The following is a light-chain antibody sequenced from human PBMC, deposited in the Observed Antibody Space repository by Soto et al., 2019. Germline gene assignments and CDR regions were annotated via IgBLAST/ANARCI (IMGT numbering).Light chain of an antibody. J-gene: IGLJ1*01. CDR3: NSFRVSHLYV. CDR1: SSDVGGYNA. V-gene: IGLV2-14*01. Sequence: QSALSQPASVSGSPGQTITISCTGTSSDVGGYNAVSWYQHHPDKAPKLIIYEVTHRPSGVSDRFSASKSGNTASLTISGLQAEDEADYYCNSFRVSHLYVFGTGTQLTVL. CDR2: EVT.